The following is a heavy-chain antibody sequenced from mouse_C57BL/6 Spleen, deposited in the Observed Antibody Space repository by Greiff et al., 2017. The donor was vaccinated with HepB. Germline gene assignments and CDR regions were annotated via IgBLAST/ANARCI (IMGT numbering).Heavy chain of an antibody. CDR2: IDPSDSYT. D-gene: IGHD1-1*01. CDR1: GYTFTSYW. V-gene: IGHV1-59*01. J-gene: IGHJ2*01. CDR3: AKEGDYGSSWDY. Sequence: QVQLQQPGAELVRPGTSVKLSCKASGYTFTSYWMHWVKQRPGQGLEWIGVIDPSDSYTNYNQKFKGKATLTVDTSSSTAYMQLSSLTSEDSAVYYCAKEGDYGSSWDYWGQGTTLTVSS.